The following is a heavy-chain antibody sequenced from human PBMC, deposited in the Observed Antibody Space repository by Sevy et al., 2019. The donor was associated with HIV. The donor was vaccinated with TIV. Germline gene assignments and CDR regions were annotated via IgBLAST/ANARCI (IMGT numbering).Heavy chain of an antibody. CDR2: ISWNSGSK. Sequence: GGSLRLSCAASGFTFNDYGMHWDRQAPGKGLEWVSGISWNSGSKGYADSVKGRFIISRDNAKNSLYLQMNSLRAEDTALYYCTKSLSYGYYYYGMDVWGQGTTVTVSS. V-gene: IGHV3-9*01. D-gene: IGHD3-16*02. J-gene: IGHJ6*02. CDR1: GFTFNDYG. CDR3: TKSLSYGYYYYGMDV.